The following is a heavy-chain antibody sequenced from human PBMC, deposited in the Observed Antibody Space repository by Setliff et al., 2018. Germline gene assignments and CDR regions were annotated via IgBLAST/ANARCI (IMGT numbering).Heavy chain of an antibody. CDR1: GGTFSSFA. J-gene: IGHJ3*02. Sequence: SVKVSCKASGGTFSSFAVSWVRQAPGQRPEWMGRLIPFFGTTIYAQRFQGRVTITADESTTTVFMELNSLRSEDTAIYYCARDSRQWMEGGASGDMDIWGQGTMVTVSS. CDR3: ARDSRQWMEGGASGDMDI. CDR2: LIPFFGTT. V-gene: IGHV1-69*13. D-gene: IGHD6-19*01.